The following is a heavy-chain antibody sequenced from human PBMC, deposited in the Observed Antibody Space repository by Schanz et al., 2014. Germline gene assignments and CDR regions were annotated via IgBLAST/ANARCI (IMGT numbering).Heavy chain of an antibody. CDR3: ARDRGHGDLPGDI. V-gene: IGHV4-31*03. CDR1: GGSISSGVHY. J-gene: IGHJ3*02. CDR2: ISYSGST. D-gene: IGHD4-17*01. Sequence: QVQLQESGPVLVKPSETLSLTCTVSGGSISSGVHYWSWVRQHPGKGLEWIGFISYSGSTYYNPSLKSRVTISVDTSKNQFSLNLSSATAADTAVYYCARDRGHGDLPGDIWGQGTMVTVSS.